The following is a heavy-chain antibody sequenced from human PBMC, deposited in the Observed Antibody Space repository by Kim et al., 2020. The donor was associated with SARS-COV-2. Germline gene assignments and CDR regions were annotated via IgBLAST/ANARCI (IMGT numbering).Heavy chain of an antibody. J-gene: IGHJ5*02. D-gene: IGHD1-7*01. V-gene: IGHV1-18*04. CDR3: ARDPLYIWNYDQPNPNWFDP. Sequence: ASVKVSCKASGYMFTRHGISWVRQAPGQGLEWMGWISGYNGNTNYAQKFQGRVTMTTDTSTSTVDMELKSLRSDDTAVYYCARDPLYIWNYDQPNPNWFDPWGQGTLVTVSS. CDR2: ISGYNGNT. CDR1: GYMFTRHG.